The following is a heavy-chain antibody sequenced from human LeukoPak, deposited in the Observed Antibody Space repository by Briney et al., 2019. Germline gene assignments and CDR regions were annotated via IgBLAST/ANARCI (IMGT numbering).Heavy chain of an antibody. CDR2: IYYSGST. CDR1: GGSFSGYY. J-gene: IGHJ4*02. Sequence: SETLSLTCAVYGGSFSGYYWSWIRQHPGKGLEWIGYIYYSGSTYYNPSLKSRVTISVDTSKNQFSLKLSSVTAADTAVYYCASSAAGFGSSSAFDYWGQGTLVTVSS. D-gene: IGHD3-16*01. CDR3: ASSAAGFGSSSAFDY. V-gene: IGHV4-31*11.